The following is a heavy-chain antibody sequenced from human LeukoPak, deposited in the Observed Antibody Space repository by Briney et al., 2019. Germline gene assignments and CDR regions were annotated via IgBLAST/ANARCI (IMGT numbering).Heavy chain of an antibody. CDR2: ISDRGGAT. D-gene: IGHD4-11*01. CDR3: AKCRTSVTSPFDY. V-gene: IGHV3-23*01. J-gene: IGHJ4*02. Sequence: PGGSLRLSCAASGFTFSTYAMSWVRQAPGKGLEWVSVISDRGGATYYADSVKGRFTISRDNSKNTLHLQINSLRAEDTALYYCAKCRTSVTSPFDYWGQGTLVTVSS. CDR1: GFTFSTYA.